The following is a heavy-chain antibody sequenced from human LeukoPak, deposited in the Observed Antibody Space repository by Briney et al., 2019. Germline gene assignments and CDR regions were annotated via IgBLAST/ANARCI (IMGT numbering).Heavy chain of an antibody. CDR2: IGSSGLYI. V-gene: IGHV3-21*04. CDR3: AKDITGHNRGWYDY. Sequence: PGGSLRLSCAASGLTFSGYSVNWVRQAPGKGLEWVSSIGSSGLYIYYADSVKGRFTISRYNSKNTLYLQMSSLRAEDTAVYYCAKDITGHNRGWYDYWGQGTLVTVSS. J-gene: IGHJ4*02. CDR1: GLTFSGYS. D-gene: IGHD6-19*01.